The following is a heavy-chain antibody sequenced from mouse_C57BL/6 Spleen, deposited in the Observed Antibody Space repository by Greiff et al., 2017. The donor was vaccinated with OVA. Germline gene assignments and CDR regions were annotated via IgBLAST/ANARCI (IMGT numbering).Heavy chain of an antibody. CDR2: IWTGGGT. CDR1: GFSLTSYA. CDR3: ARGGSSYERGPYFDY. J-gene: IGHJ2*01. V-gene: IGHV2-9-1*01. Sequence: QVQLQQSGPGLVAPSQSLSITCTVSGFSLTSYAISWVRQPPGTGLEWLGVIWTGGGTNYNSALKSRLSISKDNSKSQVFLKMNSLQTDDTARYYCARGGSSYERGPYFDYWGQGTTLTVSS. D-gene: IGHD1-1*01.